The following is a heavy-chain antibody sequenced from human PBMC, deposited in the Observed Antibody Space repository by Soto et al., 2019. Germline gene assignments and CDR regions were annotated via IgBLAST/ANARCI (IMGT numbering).Heavy chain of an antibody. CDR2: ISAYNGNT. CDR3: ARDQEEVAVAGTSADDNWFDP. V-gene: IGHV1-18*01. J-gene: IGHJ5*02. CDR1: GYTFTSYG. D-gene: IGHD6-19*01. Sequence: ASVKVSCKASGYTFTSYGISWVRQAPGQGLEWMGWISAYNGNTNYARKLQGRVTMTTDTSTSTAYMELRSLRSDDTAVYYCARDQEEVAVAGTSADDNWFDPWGQGTLVTVSS.